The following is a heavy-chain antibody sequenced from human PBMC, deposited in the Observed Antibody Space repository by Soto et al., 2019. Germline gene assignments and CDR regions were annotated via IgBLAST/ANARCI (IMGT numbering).Heavy chain of an antibody. Sequence: GGSLRLSCAASGFTVSSNYMSWVRQAPGKGLEWVSVIYSGGSTYYADSVKGRFTISRDNSKNTLYLQMNSLRAEDTAVYYCARVSSSGPFEYFQHWGQGTLVTVSS. CDR1: GFTVSSNY. J-gene: IGHJ1*01. V-gene: IGHV3-66*01. CDR3: ARVSSSGPFEYFQH. CDR2: IYSGGST. D-gene: IGHD6-19*01.